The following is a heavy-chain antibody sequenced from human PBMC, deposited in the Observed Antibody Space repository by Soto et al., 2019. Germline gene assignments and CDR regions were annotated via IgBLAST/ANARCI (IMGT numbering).Heavy chain of an antibody. CDR1: GGTFSSYT. D-gene: IGHD3-10*01. CDR3: ASDYGSGSYADDY. CDR2: IIPILGIA. Sequence: QVQLVQSGAEVKKPGSSVKVSCKASGGTFSSYTISWVRQAPGQGLEWMGRIIPILGIANYAQKFQGRVTTTADKSTSTAYMELSSLRSEDTAVYYCASDYGSGSYADDYWGQGTLVTFSS. J-gene: IGHJ4*02. V-gene: IGHV1-69*02.